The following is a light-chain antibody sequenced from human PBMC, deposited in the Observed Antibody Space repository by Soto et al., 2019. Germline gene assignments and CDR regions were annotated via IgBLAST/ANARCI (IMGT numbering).Light chain of an antibody. Sequence: EIVLTQSPATLSLSPWERATLSCRASQSVSSYLAWYQQKPGQAPRLLTYGASSRATGIPDRFSGTGSETDFTLTISRLEPEDFAVYYCQQYDNSPITFGQGTRLEI. V-gene: IGKV3-20*01. J-gene: IGKJ5*01. CDR2: GAS. CDR1: QSVSSY. CDR3: QQYDNSPIT.